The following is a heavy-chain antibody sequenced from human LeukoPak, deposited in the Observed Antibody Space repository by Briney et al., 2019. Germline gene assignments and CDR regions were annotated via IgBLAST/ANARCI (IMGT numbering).Heavy chain of an antibody. Sequence: GGSLRLSCAASGFTFSVYWMGWVRQAPGKGLEWVANIKQDGSEKYYVDSVKGRFTISRDNAKSSLFLQMNSLRAEDTAVYYCARDYGGSSPFDYWGQGTLVTVSS. J-gene: IGHJ4*02. CDR3: ARDYGGSSPFDY. V-gene: IGHV3-7*01. CDR2: IKQDGSEK. D-gene: IGHD4-23*01. CDR1: GFTFSVYW.